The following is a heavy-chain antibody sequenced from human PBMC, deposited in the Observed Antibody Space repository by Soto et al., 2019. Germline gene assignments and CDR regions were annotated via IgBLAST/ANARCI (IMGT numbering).Heavy chain of an antibody. Sequence: QVQLVQSGAEVKKPGSSVKVSCKASGGTFSSYAISWVRQALGQGLEWMGGIIPIFGTANYAQKFQGRVTITADESKSTAYMELSSLRSEDTAVYYWARVDDGDSGCCPFGYWGQGTLVTVSS. CDR1: GGTFSSYA. J-gene: IGHJ4*02. D-gene: IGHD2-15*01. V-gene: IGHV1-69*01. CDR2: IIPIFGTA. CDR3: ARVDDGDSGCCPFGY.